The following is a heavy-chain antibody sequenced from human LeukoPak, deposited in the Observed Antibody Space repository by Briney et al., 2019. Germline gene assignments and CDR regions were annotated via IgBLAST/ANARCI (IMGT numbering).Heavy chain of an antibody. CDR1: GGSISSSSYY. J-gene: IGHJ4*02. D-gene: IGHD5-12*01. V-gene: IGHV4-61*05. Sequence: SETLSLTCTVSGGSISSSSYYWGWIRQPPGKGLEWIGYIYSSGSTNYNPSLKSRVTISVDTSKNQFSLKLSSVTAADTAVYYCARVGGYGGATDYWGQGTLVTVSS. CDR3: ARVGGYGGATDY. CDR2: IYSSGST.